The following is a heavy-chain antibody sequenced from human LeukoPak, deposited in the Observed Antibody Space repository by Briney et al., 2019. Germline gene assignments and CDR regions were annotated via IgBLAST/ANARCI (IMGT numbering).Heavy chain of an antibody. CDR3: AATNWFDP. V-gene: IGHV3-7*01. D-gene: IGHD1-26*01. CDR2: INQGGSEQ. CDR1: GFTFSDYW. Sequence: PGGSLRLSCVASGFTFSDYWMSWVRQAPGKGLEWVANINQGGSEQFYVDSLKGRFTISRDNAKNSLFLQMNGLTVEDTAVYYCAATNWFDPWGQGTLVTVSS. J-gene: IGHJ5*02.